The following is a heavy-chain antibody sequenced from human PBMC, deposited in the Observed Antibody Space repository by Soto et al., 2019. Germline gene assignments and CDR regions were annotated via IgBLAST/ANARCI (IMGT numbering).Heavy chain of an antibody. V-gene: IGHV4-59*01. CDR2: IYYSGST. Sequence: SETLSLTCTVSGGSISSYYWSWIRQPPGKGLEWIGYIYYSGSTNYNPSLKSRVTISVDTSKNQFSMKLSYVTAADKAVYYCERGDYVWGSYRYGFDYWGQGTMVTVS. CDR1: GGSISSYY. D-gene: IGHD3-16*02. CDR3: ERGDYVWGSYRYGFDY. J-gene: IGHJ4*02.